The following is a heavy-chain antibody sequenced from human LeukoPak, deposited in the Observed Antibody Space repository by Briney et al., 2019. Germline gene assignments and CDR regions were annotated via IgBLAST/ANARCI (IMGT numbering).Heavy chain of an antibody. CDR1: GFTFSSYG. CDR2: ISYDGSNK. D-gene: IGHD6-13*01. V-gene: IGHV3-30*18. CDR3: AKPEYSSSWYGGGFDP. J-gene: IGHJ5*02. Sequence: GGSLRLSCAASGFTFSSYGMHWVRQAPGKGLEWVAVISYDGSNKYYADSVKGRFTISRDNSKNTLYLQMNSLRAEDTAVYYCAKPEYSSSWYGGGFDPWGQGTLVTVSS.